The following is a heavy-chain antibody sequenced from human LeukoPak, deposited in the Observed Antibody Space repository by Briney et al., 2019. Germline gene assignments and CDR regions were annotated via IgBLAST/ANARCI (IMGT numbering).Heavy chain of an antibody. CDR2: INPSGGST. CDR1: GYTFTSYD. D-gene: IGHD3-10*01. J-gene: IGHJ4*02. V-gene: IGHV1-46*01. CDR3: AREGLPYYYGSGSHTYYFDY. Sequence: ASVKVSCKASGYTFTSYDINWVRQAPGQGLEWMGIINPSGGSTSYAQKFQGRVTMTRDTSTSTVYMELSSLRSEDTAVYYCAREGLPYYYGSGSHTYYFDYWGQGTLVTVSS.